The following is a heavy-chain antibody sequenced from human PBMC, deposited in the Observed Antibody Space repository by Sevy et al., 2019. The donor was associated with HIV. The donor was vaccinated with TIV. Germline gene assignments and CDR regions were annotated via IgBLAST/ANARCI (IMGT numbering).Heavy chain of an antibody. D-gene: IGHD1-7*01. CDR2: IWSDGSNK. CDR1: GFTFSDYG. Sequence: GSLRLSCAASGFTFSDYGMHWVRRAPGKGLEWVAVIWSDGSNKYYGDSVEGRFTISRDSSKNTLFLQMNSLRVDDTAVYYCAREERSGTTTSFDYWGQGALVTVSS. CDR3: AREERSGTTTSFDY. V-gene: IGHV3-33*01. J-gene: IGHJ4*02.